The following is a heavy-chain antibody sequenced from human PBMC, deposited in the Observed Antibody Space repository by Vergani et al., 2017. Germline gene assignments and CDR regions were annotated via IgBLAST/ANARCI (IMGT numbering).Heavy chain of an antibody. J-gene: IGHJ4*02. V-gene: IGHV4-34*01. D-gene: IGHD3-3*01. CDR1: GGSFSGYY. CDR2: INHSGST. Sequence: QVQLQQWGAGLLKPSETLSLTCAVYGGSFSGYYWSWIRQPPGKGLEWIGEINHSGSTNYNPSLKSRVTISVATSKNQFSLKLSSVTAADTAVYYCARVARFYDFWSGYEDYWGQGTLVTVSS. CDR3: ARVARFYDFWSGYEDY.